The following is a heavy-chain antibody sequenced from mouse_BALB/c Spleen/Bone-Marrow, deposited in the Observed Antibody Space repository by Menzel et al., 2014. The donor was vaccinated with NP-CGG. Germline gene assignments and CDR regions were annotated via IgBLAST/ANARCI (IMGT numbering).Heavy chain of an antibody. J-gene: IGHJ4*01. D-gene: IGHD1-1*01. V-gene: IGHV2-9*02. Sequence: VQGVESGPGLVSPSQRLSITCTVSGFSLTSYGVHWVRQPPGKVLEWLGVICAGGSTNYNSALMSRLSISKDNSKSQVFLKMNSLQTDDTAMYYCARGSYYEGAMDYWGQGTSVTVSS. CDR3: ARGSYYEGAMDY. CDR2: ICAGGST. CDR1: GFSLTSYG.